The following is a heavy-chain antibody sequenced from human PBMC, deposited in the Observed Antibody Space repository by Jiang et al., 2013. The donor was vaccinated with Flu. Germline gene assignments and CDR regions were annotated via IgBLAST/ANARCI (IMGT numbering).Heavy chain of an antibody. D-gene: IGHD1-26*01. V-gene: IGHV3-30*18. Sequence: LVESGGGVVQPGRSLRLSCAASGFTFSSYGMHWVRQAPGKGLEWVAVISYDGSNKYYADSVKGRFTISRDNSKNTLYLQMNSLRAEDTAVYYCAKDLDSGSYYFDYWGQGTLVTVSS. CDR3: AKDLDSGSYYFDY. CDR2: ISYDGSNK. J-gene: IGHJ4*02. CDR1: GFTFSSYG.